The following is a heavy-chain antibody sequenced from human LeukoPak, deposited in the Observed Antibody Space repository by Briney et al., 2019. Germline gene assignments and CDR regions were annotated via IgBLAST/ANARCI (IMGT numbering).Heavy chain of an antibody. D-gene: IGHD3-10*01. CDR1: GGTFSSYA. Sequence: GSSVKVSCTASGGTFSSYAISWVRQAPGQGLEWMGGIIPIFGTANYAQKFQGRVTITADESTSTAYMELSSLRSEDTAVYYCAREGHGSGYSYYYGMDVWGEGTTVTVSS. CDR2: IIPIFGTA. CDR3: AREGHGSGYSYYYGMDV. V-gene: IGHV1-69*01. J-gene: IGHJ6*04.